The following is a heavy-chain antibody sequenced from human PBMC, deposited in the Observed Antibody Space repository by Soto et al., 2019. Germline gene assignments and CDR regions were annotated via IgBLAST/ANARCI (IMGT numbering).Heavy chain of an antibody. J-gene: IGHJ6*02. D-gene: IGHD1-26*01. CDR1: GFTFGSYS. CDR2: ISSSSYI. V-gene: IGHV3-21*01. CDR3: ARDKYSGSYLRGGYYYGMDV. Sequence: GGSLRLSCAASGFTFGSYSMNWVRQAPGKGLEWVSSISSSSYIYYADSVKGRFTISRDNAKNSLYLQMNSLRAEDTAAYYCARDKYSGSYLRGGYYYGMDVWGQGTTVTVSS.